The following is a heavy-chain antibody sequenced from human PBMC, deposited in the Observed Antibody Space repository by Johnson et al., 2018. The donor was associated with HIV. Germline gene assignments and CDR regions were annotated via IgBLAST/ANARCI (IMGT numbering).Heavy chain of an antibody. CDR1: GFTFDDYG. J-gene: IGHJ3*02. Sequence: VQLVESGGGVVRPGGSLRLSCAASGFTFDDYGMNWVRQAPGKGLEWVSGIHWYGGSTGYGDSVKGRFTISRDNAKNSLYLQMKSLRAEDTALYYCAREVRYNLNQVPDFDIWGQGTMVTVSS. CDR2: IHWYGGST. CDR3: AREVRYNLNQVPDFDI. V-gene: IGHV3-20*04. D-gene: IGHD1-20*01.